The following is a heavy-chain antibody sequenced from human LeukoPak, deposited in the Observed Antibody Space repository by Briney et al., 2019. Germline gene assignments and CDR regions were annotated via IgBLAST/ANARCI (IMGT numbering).Heavy chain of an antibody. Sequence: PGGSLRLSCAASGFTFSSYAMHWVRQAPGKGLEWVAVISYDGSNKYYADSVKGRFTISRDNSKNTLYLQMNSLRVEDTAIYYCAQKGGTDHWGQGTLVTVSS. CDR3: AQKGGTDH. J-gene: IGHJ4*02. D-gene: IGHD2-15*01. V-gene: IGHV3-30*04. CDR1: GFTFSSYA. CDR2: ISYDGSNK.